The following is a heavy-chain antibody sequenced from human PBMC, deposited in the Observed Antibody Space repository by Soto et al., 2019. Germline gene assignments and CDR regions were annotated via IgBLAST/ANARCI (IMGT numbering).Heavy chain of an antibody. V-gene: IGHV1-24*01. CDR3: AGTYGMDV. J-gene: IGHJ6*04. CDR1: GYTLTELS. CDR2: FDPEDGET. Sequence: ASVKVSCKVSGYTLTELSMHWVRQAPGKGLEWMGGFDPEDGETIYAQKFQGRVTMTEGTSTDTANMELSSLRSEDTAVYYCAGTYGMDVWGKGTTVTVSS.